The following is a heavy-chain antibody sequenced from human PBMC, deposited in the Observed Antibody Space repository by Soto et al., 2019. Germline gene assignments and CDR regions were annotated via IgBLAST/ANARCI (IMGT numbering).Heavy chain of an antibody. CDR2: IYYGGST. J-gene: IGHJ4*02. D-gene: IGHD3-9*01. V-gene: IGHV4-31*03. Sequence: PSETLSLTCTVSGGSISSGGYYWSWIRQHPGKGLEWVGYIYYGGSTYYNPSLKSRVTISVDTSKNQFSLKLSSVTAADTAVYYCARGGYDILTGYKRPDYWGQGTLVTVSS. CDR1: GGSISSGGYY. CDR3: ARGGYDILTGYKRPDY.